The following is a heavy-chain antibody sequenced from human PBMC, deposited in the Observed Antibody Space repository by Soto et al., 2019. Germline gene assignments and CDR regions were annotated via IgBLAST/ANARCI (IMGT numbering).Heavy chain of an antibody. D-gene: IGHD3-22*01. V-gene: IGHV3-23*01. CDR1: GFTFSSYA. J-gene: IGHJ3*02. Sequence: PGGSLRLSCAASGFTFSSYAMSWVRQAPGKGLEWVSAISGSGGSTYYADSVKGRFTISRDNSKNTLYLQMNSLRAEDTAVYYCAKSSQYYYDSSGYYGTLGAFDIWGQGTMVTVSS. CDR2: ISGSGGST. CDR3: AKSSQYYYDSSGYYGTLGAFDI.